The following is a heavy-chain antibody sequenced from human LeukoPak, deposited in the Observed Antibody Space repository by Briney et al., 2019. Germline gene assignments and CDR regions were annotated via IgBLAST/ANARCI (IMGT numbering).Heavy chain of an antibody. Sequence: GASVKVSCKASGYTFTGYYMHWVRQAPGQGLEWMGWISAYNGNTNYAQKLQGRVTMTTDTSTSTAYMELRSLRSDDTAVYYCARDLWVGSRVVTYQYKSNWFDPWGQGTLVTVSS. CDR2: ISAYNGNT. CDR3: ARDLWVGSRVVTYQYKSNWFDP. J-gene: IGHJ5*02. D-gene: IGHD2-21*02. CDR1: GYTFTGYY. V-gene: IGHV1-18*04.